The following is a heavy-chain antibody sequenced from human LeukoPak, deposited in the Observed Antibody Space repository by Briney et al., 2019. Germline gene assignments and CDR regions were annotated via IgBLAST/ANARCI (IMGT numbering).Heavy chain of an antibody. CDR1: EFPFKLYA. CDR3: ARDTFQPGRIDC. CDR2: INDVSRDI. J-gene: IGHJ4*02. Sequence: GSLELSFATSEFPFKLYAMNWVPPAPRKGLEWVFYINDVSRDIHYADYVRGRFTISRDNAKNTLYLQMNSLRAEDTAVYYCARDTFQPGRIDCWGQGTLVIVSS. D-gene: IGHD1-14*01. V-gene: IGHV3-21*05.